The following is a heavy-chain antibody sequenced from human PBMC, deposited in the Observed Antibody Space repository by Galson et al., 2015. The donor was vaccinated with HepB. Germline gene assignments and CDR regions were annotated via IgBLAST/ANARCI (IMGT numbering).Heavy chain of an antibody. CDR3: TRQNGVGGPVDY. CDR1: GFTFSASG. J-gene: IGHJ4*02. V-gene: IGHV3-73*01. D-gene: IGHD3-10*01. CDR2: IRSKANNYAT. Sequence: SLRLSCAASGFTFSASGMHWVRQASGRGLEWVGRIRSKANNYATAYAASVKGRFTVSRDDSKNTAYLQMDSLKTEDTARYYCTRQNGVGGPVDYWGQGTLVTVSS.